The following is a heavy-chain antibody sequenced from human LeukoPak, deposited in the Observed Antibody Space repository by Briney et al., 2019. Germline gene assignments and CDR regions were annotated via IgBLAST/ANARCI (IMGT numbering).Heavy chain of an antibody. V-gene: IGHV1-18*01. CDR3: ARDRKWELLTRVANYYYGMDV. D-gene: IGHD1-26*01. J-gene: IGHJ6*02. CDR2: ISAYNGNT. Sequence: ASVKVSCKASGYTFTSYSISWVRQAPGQGLEWMGWISAYNGNTNYAQKLQGRVTMTTDTSTSTAYMELRSLRSDDTAVYYCARDRKWELLTRVANYYYGMDVWGQGTTVTVSS. CDR1: GYTFTSYS.